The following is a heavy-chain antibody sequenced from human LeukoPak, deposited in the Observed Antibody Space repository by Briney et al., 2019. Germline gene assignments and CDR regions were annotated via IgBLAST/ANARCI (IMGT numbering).Heavy chain of an antibody. CDR3: ARGPPDYYDSSGYLYYFDY. V-gene: IGHV1-18*01. CDR1: GYTFSSYG. CDR2: ISAYNGNT. Sequence: ASVKVSCKASGYTFSSYGISWVRQAPGQGLEWVGWISAYNGNTNYAQKLQGRVTMTTDTSTSTAYMELRSLRSDDTAVYYCARGPPDYYDSSGYLYYFDYWGQGTLVTVSS. D-gene: IGHD3-22*01. J-gene: IGHJ4*02.